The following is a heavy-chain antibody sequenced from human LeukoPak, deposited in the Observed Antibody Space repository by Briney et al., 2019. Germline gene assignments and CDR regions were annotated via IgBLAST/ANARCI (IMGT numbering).Heavy chain of an antibody. J-gene: IGHJ4*02. CDR3: ARDGVDTAMVTVSAFDY. CDR2: ISYDGSNK. CDR1: GFTFSSYA. Sequence: GGSLRLSCAASGFTFSSYAMHWVRQAPGKGLEWVAVISYDGSNKYYADSVKGRFTISRDNSKNTLYLQMNSLRAEDTAVYYCARDGVDTAMVTVSAFDYWGQGTPVTVSS. V-gene: IGHV3-30-3*01. D-gene: IGHD5-18*01.